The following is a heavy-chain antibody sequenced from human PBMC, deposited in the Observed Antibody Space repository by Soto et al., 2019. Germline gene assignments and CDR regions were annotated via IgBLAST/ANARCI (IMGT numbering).Heavy chain of an antibody. Sequence: QVQLVESGGGVVQPGRSLRLSCAASGFTFSSYAMHWVRQAPGKGLEWVAVISYDGSNKYYADSVKGRFTISRDNSKNTLYLQMNSLRAEDTAVYYCARSPRSARPHYYYYCGMDVWGQGTTVTVSS. CDR3: ARSPRSARPHYYYYCGMDV. D-gene: IGHD6-6*01. V-gene: IGHV3-30-3*01. CDR1: GFTFSSYA. J-gene: IGHJ6*02. CDR2: ISYDGSNK.